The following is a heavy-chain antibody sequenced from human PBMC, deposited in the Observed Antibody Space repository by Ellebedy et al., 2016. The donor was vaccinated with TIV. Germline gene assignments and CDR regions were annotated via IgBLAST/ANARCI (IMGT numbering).Heavy chain of an antibody. V-gene: IGHV4-4*07. CDR3: ARGTVATESDY. J-gene: IGHJ4*02. CDR2: IYAPGST. CDR1: GGSITSYY. Sequence: SETLSLTXTVSGGSITSYYWSWIRQPAGKGLEWIGRIYAPGSTNYNPSLKSRVSMSLDTSKNQFSLNLRSVTAADTAVYFCARGTVATESDYWGQGTLVTVSS. D-gene: IGHD4-17*01.